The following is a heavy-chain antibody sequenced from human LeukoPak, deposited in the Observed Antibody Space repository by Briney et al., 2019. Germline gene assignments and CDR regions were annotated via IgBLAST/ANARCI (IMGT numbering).Heavy chain of an antibody. V-gene: IGHV3-33*01. CDR1: GFTFSSYG. J-gene: IGHJ3*02. D-gene: IGHD2-15*01. Sequence: PGGSLRLSCAASGFTFSSYGMHWVRQAPGKGLEWVAVIWYDGTNTYYADSVKGRFTISRDNSKNTLYLQMNSLRAEDTAVYYCARDLCSGGSCYPDAFDIWGQGTMVTVSS. CDR3: ARDLCSGGSCYPDAFDI. CDR2: IWYDGTNT.